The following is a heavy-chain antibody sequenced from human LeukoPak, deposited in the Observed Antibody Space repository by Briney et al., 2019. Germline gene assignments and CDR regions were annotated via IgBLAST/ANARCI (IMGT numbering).Heavy chain of an antibody. CDR1: VYAFSSYG. J-gene: IGHJ3*02. D-gene: IGHD2-15*01. CDR3: AREDCSGGSCYSLSLTPVFHVFDI. CDR2: ISAYNGDT. V-gene: IGHV1-18*01. Sequence: ASVKVSCTASVYAFSSYGISWGRQAPGPGLEWMGWISAYNGDTNYEPKLQGRVTMTTDTSTSKAYMELRSLRSDDTAVYYCAREDCSGGSCYSLSLTPVFHVFDIWGQGTMVTVSS.